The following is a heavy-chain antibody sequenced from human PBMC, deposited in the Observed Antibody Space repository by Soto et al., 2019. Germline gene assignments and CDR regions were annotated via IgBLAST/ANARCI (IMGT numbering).Heavy chain of an antibody. CDR2: ISAYNGNT. Sequence: GASVKVSCKASGYTFNTYGISWVRQAPGQGLEWMGWISAYNGNTNYAQKFQGRVTMTTDTSTSTAYMELRSLRSDDTAVYYCARGIKQWLAHDAFDIWGQGTMVTVS. J-gene: IGHJ3*02. D-gene: IGHD6-19*01. CDR1: GYTFNTYG. V-gene: IGHV1-18*01. CDR3: ARGIKQWLAHDAFDI.